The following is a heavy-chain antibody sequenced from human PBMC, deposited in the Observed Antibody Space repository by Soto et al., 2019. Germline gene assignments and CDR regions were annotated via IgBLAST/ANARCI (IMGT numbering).Heavy chain of an antibody. Sequence: SETLSLTCTVSGGSISSSSYYWGWIRQPPGKGLEWIGSIYYSGSTYYNPSLKSRVTISVDTSKNQFSLKLSSVTAADTAVYYCESLSIAAAGPNWFDPWGQGTLVTVSS. CDR3: ESLSIAAAGPNWFDP. CDR1: GGSISSSSYY. V-gene: IGHV4-39*01. CDR2: IYYSGST. J-gene: IGHJ5*02. D-gene: IGHD6-13*01.